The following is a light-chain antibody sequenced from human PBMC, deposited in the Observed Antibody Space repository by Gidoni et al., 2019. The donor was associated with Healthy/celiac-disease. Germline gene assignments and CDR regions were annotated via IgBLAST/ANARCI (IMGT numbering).Light chain of an antibody. CDR1: QSISRY. CDR3: QQSYSTQT. J-gene: IGKJ1*01. Sequence: DIQMTQSPSSLSASVGDRVTITCRASQSISRYLNWYQQKPGKAPKLLIYAASSLQSGVPSRFSGSGSGTDFTLTISSMQPEDFATYYCQQSYSTQTFXXXTKVEIK. CDR2: AAS. V-gene: IGKV1-39*01.